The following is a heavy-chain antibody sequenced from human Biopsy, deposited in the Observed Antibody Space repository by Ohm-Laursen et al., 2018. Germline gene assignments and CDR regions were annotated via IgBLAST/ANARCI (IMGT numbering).Heavy chain of an antibody. J-gene: IGHJ6*02. V-gene: IGHV4-59*01. CDR1: GGSISSDY. Sequence: SETLSLTCTVSGGSISSDYWSWTRQTPGKGLEWIGYIYYSGSTNYNPSLKSRVTISVDTSKNQFSLRLNSVTAADTAVYYCARATNSTGWPYYYFYGMDAWGQGTTVTVSS. CDR3: ARATNSTGWPYYYFYGMDA. CDR2: IYYSGST. D-gene: IGHD2/OR15-2a*01.